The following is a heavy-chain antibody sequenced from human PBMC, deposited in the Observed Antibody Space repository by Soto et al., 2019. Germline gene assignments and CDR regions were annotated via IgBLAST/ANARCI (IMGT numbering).Heavy chain of an antibody. D-gene: IGHD2-2*01. Sequence: ASVKVSCKASGYTFTSYGISWVRQAPGQGLEWMGWISAYNGNTNYAQKLQGRVTMTTDTSTSTAYMELRSLRSDDTAVYYCAREIVVVPAAEYSSSAGPDYGMDVWGQGTAVTVSS. CDR2: ISAYNGNT. V-gene: IGHV1-18*01. CDR3: AREIVVVPAAEYSSSAGPDYGMDV. J-gene: IGHJ6*02. CDR1: GYTFTSYG.